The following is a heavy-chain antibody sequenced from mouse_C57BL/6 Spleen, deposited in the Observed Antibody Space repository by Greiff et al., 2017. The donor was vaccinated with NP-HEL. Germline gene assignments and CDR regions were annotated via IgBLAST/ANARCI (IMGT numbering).Heavy chain of an antibody. CDR3: AREDYESLYYAMDY. Sequence: EVQLQQSGPELVKPGASVKISCKASGYTFTDYYMNWVKQSHGKSLEWIGDINPNNGGTSYNQKFKGKATLTVDKSSSTAYMELRSLTSEDSAVYYCAREDYESLYYAMDYWGQGTSVTVSS. V-gene: IGHV1-26*01. J-gene: IGHJ4*01. D-gene: IGHD2-4*01. CDR1: GYTFTDYY. CDR2: INPNNGGT.